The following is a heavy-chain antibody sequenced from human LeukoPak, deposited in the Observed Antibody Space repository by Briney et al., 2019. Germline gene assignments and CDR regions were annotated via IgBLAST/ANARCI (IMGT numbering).Heavy chain of an antibody. CDR3: ARVLYDRGGYPSAFDI. J-gene: IGHJ3*02. CDR1: GGSMTRFY. CDR2: VYYSGGT. V-gene: IGHV4-59*01. D-gene: IGHD3-22*01. Sequence: SETLSLTCIVSGGSMTRFYWSWVRQPPGKGLEWIGYVYYSGGTNYNPSLGSRATISVDTSKNQFSLKLTSVTAADTAVYYCARVLYDRGGYPSAFDIWGQGTMVTVSS.